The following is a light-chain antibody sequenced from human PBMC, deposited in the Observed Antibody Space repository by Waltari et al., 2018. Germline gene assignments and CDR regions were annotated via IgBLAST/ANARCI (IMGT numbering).Light chain of an antibody. J-gene: IGKJ1*01. CDR1: QSIRCS. V-gene: IGKV1-5*03. CDR3: QQYDTFPWA. Sequence: DIQMTHSPSTLSASAGDRVPITCRARQSIRCSLAWDQQKPGKAPKVLTHKASSLESGVPSRFSGSGSGTEFTLTISSLQPDDFATYYCQQYDTFPWAFGQGTTVEIK. CDR2: KAS.